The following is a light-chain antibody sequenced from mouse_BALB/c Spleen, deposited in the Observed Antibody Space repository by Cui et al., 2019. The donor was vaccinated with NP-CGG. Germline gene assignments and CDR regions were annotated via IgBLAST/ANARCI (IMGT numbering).Light chain of an antibody. Sequence: QAVVTQESALTTSPGETVTLTCRSSTGAVTTSNYANWVQEKSDHLFTGLIGGTNNRAPGVPARFSGPLIGDKAALTITGAQTEDEAIYFCALWYSNHWVFGGGTKLTVL. CDR1: TGAVTTSNY. CDR3: ALWYSNHWV. V-gene: IGLV1*01. CDR2: GTN. J-gene: IGLJ1*01.